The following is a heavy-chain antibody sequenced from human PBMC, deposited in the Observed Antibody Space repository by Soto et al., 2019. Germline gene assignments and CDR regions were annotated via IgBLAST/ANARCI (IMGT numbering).Heavy chain of an antibody. J-gene: IGHJ4*02. CDR1: GGSFSGYY. D-gene: IGHD1-7*01. Sequence: QVQLQQWGAGLLKPSETLSLTCAVYGGSFSGYYWSWIRQPPGKGLEWIGEINHSGSTNYNPSLKSRVTISVDTSKNQFSLKLSSVTAADTAVYYCARTSGTTPTRVFDYWGQGTLVTVSS. CDR3: ARTSGTTPTRVFDY. CDR2: INHSGST. V-gene: IGHV4-34*01.